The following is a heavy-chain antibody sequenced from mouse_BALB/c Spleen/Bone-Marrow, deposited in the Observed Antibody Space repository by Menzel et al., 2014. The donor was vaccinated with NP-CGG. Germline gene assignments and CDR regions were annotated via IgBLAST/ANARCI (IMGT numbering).Heavy chain of an antibody. CDR3: ARSIYDGYSEAMDY. CDR1: GYAFTNYL. D-gene: IGHD2-3*01. J-gene: IGHJ4*01. CDR2: NNPGSGGT. Sequence: VQGVESGAELVRPGTSVKVSCKASGYAFTNYLIEWVKQWPGQGLEWIGVNNPGSGGTNYNEKFKGKATLTADKSSSTVYMQLRSLTSDDSAVYFCARSIYDGYSEAMDYWGQGTSVTVSS. V-gene: IGHV1-54*03.